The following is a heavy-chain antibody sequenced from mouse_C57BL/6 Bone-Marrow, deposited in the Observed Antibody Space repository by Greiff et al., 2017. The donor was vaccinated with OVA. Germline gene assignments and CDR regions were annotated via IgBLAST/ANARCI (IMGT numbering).Heavy chain of an antibody. D-gene: IGHD2-3*01. J-gene: IGHJ2*01. V-gene: IGHV1-53*01. CDR1: GYTFTSYW. Sequence: QVQLQQPGAELVKPGASVKLSCKASGYTFTSYWMHWVKQRPGRGLEWIGNINPSNGGTNYNEKFKSKATLTVDKSSSTAYMQLSSLTSEDSAVYYCARGGGWLLRDYWGQGTTLTVSS. CDR2: INPSNGGT. CDR3: ARGGGWLLRDY.